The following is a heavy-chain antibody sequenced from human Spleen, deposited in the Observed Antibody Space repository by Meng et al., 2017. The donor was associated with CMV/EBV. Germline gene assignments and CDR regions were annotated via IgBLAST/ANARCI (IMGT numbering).Heavy chain of an antibody. D-gene: IGHD3-3*01. Sequence: GESLKISCAASGFIFSSYTMNWVRQAPGKGLEWVSSISTSGTYTYYADSVKGRFTISRDNAKNSLYLQMNSLRAEDTAVYYCAYDFWTVWGQGTLVTVSS. CDR1: GFIFSSYT. CDR3: AYDFWTV. V-gene: IGHV3-21*01. J-gene: IGHJ4*02. CDR2: ISTSGTYT.